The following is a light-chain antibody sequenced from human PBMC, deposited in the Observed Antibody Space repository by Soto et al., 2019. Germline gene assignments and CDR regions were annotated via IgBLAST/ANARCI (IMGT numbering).Light chain of an antibody. Sequence: QSALTQPASVSGSPGQSITISCTGTSSDIGGYNYVSWYQQHPGKAPKLMIYDVSSRPSGVSNRFSGSKSGNAASLTISGLQAEDDAHYYCSSFTSSRTVVFGGGTKLTVL. CDR1: SSDIGGYNY. CDR3: SSFTSSRTVV. J-gene: IGLJ2*01. CDR2: DVS. V-gene: IGLV2-14*01.